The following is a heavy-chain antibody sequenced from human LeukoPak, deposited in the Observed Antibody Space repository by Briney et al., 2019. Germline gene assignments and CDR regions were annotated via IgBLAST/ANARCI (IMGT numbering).Heavy chain of an antibody. Sequence: GGSLRLSCAASGFTFSSYWMSWVRQAPGKGLEWVANIKQDGSEKYYVDSVKGRFTISRDNAKNSLYLQMNSLRAEDTAVYYCARDPLNYYDSSGYYYDALDIWGQGTMVTISS. V-gene: IGHV3-7*01. CDR2: IKQDGSEK. D-gene: IGHD3-22*01. CDR3: ARDPLNYYDSSGYYYDALDI. CDR1: GFTFSSYW. J-gene: IGHJ3*02.